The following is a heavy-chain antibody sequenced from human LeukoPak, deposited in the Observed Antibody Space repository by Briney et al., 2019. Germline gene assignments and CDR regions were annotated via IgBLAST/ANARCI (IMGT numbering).Heavy chain of an antibody. Sequence: SETLSLTCAVSGGSITSYYWTWIRQPPGKGLEYIGFIFYSGTTNYNPSLKSRVTISLDTSKNQFSLRLTSVTAADTAVYYCARREGRGSPRGSLDFWGQGALVTVSA. D-gene: IGHD3-10*01. CDR3: ARREGRGSPRGSLDF. CDR1: GGSITSYY. CDR2: IFYSGTT. J-gene: IGHJ4*02. V-gene: IGHV4-59*01.